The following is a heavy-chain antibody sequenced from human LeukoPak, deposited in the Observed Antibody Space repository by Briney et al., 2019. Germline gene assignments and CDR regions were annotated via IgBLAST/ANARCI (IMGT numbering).Heavy chain of an antibody. D-gene: IGHD3-10*01. CDR2: IRSRGYGGTA. CDR1: GFTFGDYDYT. J-gene: IGHJ4*02. Sequence: GGSLRLSCTASGFTFGDYDYTIACVRQAPGKGLEWVGFIRSRGYGGTAQYGASVKDRFTISKDDSKGIAYLQMSSLKAEDTAVYYCARLRSGNDFDYWGQGTLVTVSS. V-gene: IGHV3-49*04. CDR3: ARLRSGNDFDY.